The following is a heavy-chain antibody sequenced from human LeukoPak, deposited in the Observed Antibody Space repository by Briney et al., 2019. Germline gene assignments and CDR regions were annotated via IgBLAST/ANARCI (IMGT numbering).Heavy chain of an antibody. J-gene: IGHJ5*02. Sequence: SETLSLTCTVSGYSISSGYYWSWIRQPPGKGLEWIGEINHSGSTNYNPSLKSRVTISVDTSKNQFSLKLSSVTAADTAVYYCAGNSREGFDPWGQGTLVTVSS. D-gene: IGHD4-11*01. CDR1: GYSISSGYY. CDR3: AGNSREGFDP. V-gene: IGHV4-38-2*02. CDR2: INHSGST.